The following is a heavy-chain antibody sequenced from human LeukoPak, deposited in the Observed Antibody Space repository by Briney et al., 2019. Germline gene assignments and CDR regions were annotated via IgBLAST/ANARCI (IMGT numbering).Heavy chain of an antibody. J-gene: IGHJ1*01. CDR3: AVVSSDYYSDYPFHR. Sequence: PGGSLRLSCAASGFTFRSYWMSWVRQAPGKGLEWVALIKQDGGEKYYLDSVEGRFTISRDNTENSLYLQMTSLRAEDTAVYFCAVVSSDYYSDYPFHRWGQGTLVTVSS. V-gene: IGHV3-7*01. CDR2: IKQDGGEK. D-gene: IGHD3-16*01. CDR1: GFTFRSYW.